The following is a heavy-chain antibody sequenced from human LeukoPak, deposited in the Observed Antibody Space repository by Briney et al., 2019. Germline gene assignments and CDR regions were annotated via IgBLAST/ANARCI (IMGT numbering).Heavy chain of an antibody. CDR3: ARGRGIVVVTAIISKYYFDY. CDR1: GGSFSGYY. Sequence: SETLSLTCAVYGGSFSGYYWSWIRQPPGKGLEWIGEINHSGSTNYNPSLKSRVTISVDTSKNQFSLELSSVTAADTAVYYCARGRGIVVVTAIISKYYFDYWGQGTLVTVSS. J-gene: IGHJ4*02. D-gene: IGHD2-21*02. V-gene: IGHV4-34*01. CDR2: INHSGST.